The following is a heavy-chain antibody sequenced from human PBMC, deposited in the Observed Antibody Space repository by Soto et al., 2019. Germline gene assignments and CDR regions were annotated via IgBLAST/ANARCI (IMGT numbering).Heavy chain of an antibody. Sequence: QVQLEQSGTEVKKSGSSVKVSCKASGGTFSHYAFTGVRQTPGQGLEWWGGIVSSSGTGNYAQKSQGRVPITAVESTGTVYMELSGLTLEDTAVYFCARAPYQGYESSGFYLVWGQGTLVIVSA. CDR2: IVSSSGTG. J-gene: IGHJ4*02. D-gene: IGHD3-22*01. CDR3: ARAPYQGYESSGFYLV. CDR1: GGTFSHYA. V-gene: IGHV1-69*01.